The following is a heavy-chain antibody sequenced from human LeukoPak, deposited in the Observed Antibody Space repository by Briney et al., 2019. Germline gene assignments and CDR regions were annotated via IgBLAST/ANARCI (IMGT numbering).Heavy chain of an antibody. J-gene: IGHJ6*03. CDR1: GFTFANYS. V-gene: IGHV3-21*01. D-gene: IGHD6-19*01. CDR2: ISRSSSYI. CDR3: ARETTGWDTALDYYFYYMDV. Sequence: GGSLRLSCAVSGFTFANYSVSRVRQAPGKGLEWVSSISRSSSYIYYADSVKGRFTISRDNAKNSLFLQMNTLRAEDTALYYCARETTGWDTALDYYFYYMDVWGKGTTVTVSS.